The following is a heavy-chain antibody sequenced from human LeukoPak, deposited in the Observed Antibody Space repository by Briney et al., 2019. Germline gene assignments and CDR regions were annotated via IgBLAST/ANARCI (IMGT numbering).Heavy chain of an antibody. Sequence: GGSLRLSCAASGFTFSSYAMSWVRQAPGKGLEWVSAISGSGGSTYYADSVKGRFTISRDNSKNTLYLQMNSLRAEDTAVYYCAKDLGQTTVVTGLDYWGQGTLVAVSS. J-gene: IGHJ4*02. D-gene: IGHD4-23*01. V-gene: IGHV3-23*01. CDR2: ISGSGGST. CDR3: AKDLGQTTVVTGLDY. CDR1: GFTFSSYA.